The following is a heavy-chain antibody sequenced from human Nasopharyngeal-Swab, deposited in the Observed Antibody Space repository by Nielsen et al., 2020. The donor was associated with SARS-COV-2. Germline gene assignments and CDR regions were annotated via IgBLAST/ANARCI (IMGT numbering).Heavy chain of an antibody. D-gene: IGHD3-3*01. CDR3: AKDLKSDIWSGYYYYYYYLDV. J-gene: IGHJ6*03. V-gene: IGHV3-23*01. Sequence: LSLTCAASGFTFNTYAMTWVRQAPGKGLVWVSAIGDTGDSTYYADSVKGRFTISRDNSKNTLYLQMNSLRVEDTAVYYCAKDLKSDIWSGYYYYYYYLDVWGKGTTVTVSS. CDR2: IGDTGDST. CDR1: GFTFNTYA.